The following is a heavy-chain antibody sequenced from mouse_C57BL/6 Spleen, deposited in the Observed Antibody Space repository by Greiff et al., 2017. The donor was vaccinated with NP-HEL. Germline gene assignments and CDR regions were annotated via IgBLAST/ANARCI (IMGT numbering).Heavy chain of an antibody. CDR1: GFTFSSYG. CDR3: ARPSTMITKAFAY. D-gene: IGHD2-4*01. J-gene: IGHJ3*01. CDR2: ISSGGSYT. Sequence: EVQLVESGGDLVKPGGSLKLSCAASGFTFSSYGMSWVRQTPDKRLEWVATISSGGSYTYYPDSVKGRFTISRDNAKNTLYLQMSSLKSEDTAMYYCARPSTMITKAFAYWGQGTLVTVSA. V-gene: IGHV5-6*01.